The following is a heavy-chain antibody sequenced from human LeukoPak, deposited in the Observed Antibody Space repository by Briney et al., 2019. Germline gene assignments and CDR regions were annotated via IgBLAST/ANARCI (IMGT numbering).Heavy chain of an antibody. CDR2: IGTTGDT. J-gene: IGHJ4*02. CDR3: ARGRGYYFDY. D-gene: IGHD1-26*01. Sequence: GGSLRLSCAASGFTFSSYDMLWVRQPTGKGLEWVSLIGTTGDTFYPDSVKGRFTISRENAKNSLYLQINSLRAGDTAIYYCARGRGYYFDYWGQGTLVTVSS. V-gene: IGHV3-13*01. CDR1: GFTFSSYD.